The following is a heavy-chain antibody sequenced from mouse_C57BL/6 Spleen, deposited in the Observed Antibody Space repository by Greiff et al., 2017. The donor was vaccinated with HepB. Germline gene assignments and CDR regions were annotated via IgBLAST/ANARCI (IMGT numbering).Heavy chain of an antibody. Sequence: EVMLVESGPGMVKPSQSLSLTCTVTGYSITSGYDWHWIRHFPGNKLEWMGYISYSGSTNYNPSLKSRISITHDTSKNHFFLKLNSVTTEDTATYYCARGDYGSSMGYWGQGTSVTVSS. CDR2: ISYSGST. J-gene: IGHJ4*01. V-gene: IGHV3-1*01. D-gene: IGHD1-1*01. CDR3: ARGDYGSSMGY. CDR1: GYSITSGYD.